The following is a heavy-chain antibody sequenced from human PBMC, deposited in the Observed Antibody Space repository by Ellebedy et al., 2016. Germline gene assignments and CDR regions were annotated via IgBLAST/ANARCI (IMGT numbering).Heavy chain of an antibody. CDR2: IYYSGST. CDR1: GGSISSYY. Sequence: SETLSLXXTVSGGSISSYYWSWIRQPPGKGLEWIGYIYYSGSTNYNPSLKSRVTISVDTSKNQFSLKLSSVTAADTAVYYCAKGYKSYYYGMDVWGQGTTVTVSS. V-gene: IGHV4-59*13. J-gene: IGHJ6*02. CDR3: AKGYKSYYYGMDV. D-gene: IGHD5-12*01.